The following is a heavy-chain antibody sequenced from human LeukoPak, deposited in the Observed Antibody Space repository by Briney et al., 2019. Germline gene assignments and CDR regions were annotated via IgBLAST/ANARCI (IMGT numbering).Heavy chain of an antibody. V-gene: IGHV4-59*01. CDR3: ARDGDGYEGDAFDI. CDR1: GGSISSYY. J-gene: IGHJ3*02. CDR2: IYYSGST. D-gene: IGHD2-21*01. Sequence: KSSETLSLTCTVSGGSISSYYWSWIRQPPGKGLEWIGYIYYSGSTNYNPSLKSRVTISVDTSKNQFSLKLSSVTAADTAVYYCARDGDGYEGDAFDIWGQGTMVTVSS.